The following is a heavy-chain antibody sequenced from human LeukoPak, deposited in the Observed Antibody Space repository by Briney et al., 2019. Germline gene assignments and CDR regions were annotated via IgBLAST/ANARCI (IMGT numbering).Heavy chain of an antibody. Sequence: VASVKVSCKASGYIFTSYGISWVRQAPGQGLEWMGRISAYNGNTNYAQKLQGRVTVTTDTSTSTAYMELRSLTSDDTAVYYCARVRGRDGTYYFDYWGQGTLVTVSS. CDR1: GYIFTSYG. J-gene: IGHJ4*02. CDR2: ISAYNGNT. V-gene: IGHV1-18*01. CDR3: ARVRGRDGTYYFDY. D-gene: IGHD5-24*01.